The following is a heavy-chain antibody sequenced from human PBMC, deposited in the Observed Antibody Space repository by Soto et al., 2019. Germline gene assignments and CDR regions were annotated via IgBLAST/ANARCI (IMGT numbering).Heavy chain of an antibody. D-gene: IGHD3-22*01. CDR3: ARVGRVSNGGYLDY. CDR1: GGSISSGTFY. Sequence: NPSETLSLTCTVSGGSISSGTFYWSWFRQHPGKGLEWIGYIYYTGNTYYNPSLKSRLTISVDTSKNQFSLTLSSVTAADTAVYYCARVGRVSNGGYLDYWGQGTLVTVSS. V-gene: IGHV4-31*03. CDR2: IYYTGNT. J-gene: IGHJ4*02.